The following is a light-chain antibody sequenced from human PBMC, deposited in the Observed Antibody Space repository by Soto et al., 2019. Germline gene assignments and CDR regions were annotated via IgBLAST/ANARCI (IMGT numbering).Light chain of an antibody. J-gene: IGKJ2*01. V-gene: IGKV3-15*01. CDR3: QQYNNWPQT. CDR2: GAS. CDR1: QSVSSN. Sequence: EIVMTQSPATLSVSPGEGATLSCTASQSVSSNLAWYQHKPGQAPRLLIYGASTRATGIPARFSGSVSGTEFTLTISSLQSEDFAVYYCQQYNNWPQTFGQGTKLEIK.